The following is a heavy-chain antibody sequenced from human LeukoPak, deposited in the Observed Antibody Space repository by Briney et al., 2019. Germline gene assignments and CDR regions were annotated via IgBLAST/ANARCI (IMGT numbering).Heavy chain of an antibody. CDR3: AAVEYCSSTSCYTYY. Sequence: ASVKASCKASGFTFTSSAMQWVRQARGQRLEWIGWIVVGSGNTNYAQKFQERVTITRDMSTSTAYMELSSLRSEDTAVYYCAAVEYCSSTSCYTYYWGQGTLVTVSS. J-gene: IGHJ4*02. CDR2: IVVGSGNT. D-gene: IGHD2-2*02. CDR1: GFTFTSSA. V-gene: IGHV1-58*02.